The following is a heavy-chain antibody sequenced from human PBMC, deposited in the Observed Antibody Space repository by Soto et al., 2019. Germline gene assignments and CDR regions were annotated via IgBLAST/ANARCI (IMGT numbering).Heavy chain of an antibody. Sequence: ASVKVSCKASGYTFTGYYMHWVRQAPGQGLEWMGWINPNSGGTNYAQKFQGRVTMTRDTSISTAYMELSRLRSDDTAVYYCARWDDYGDYVLGFDPWGQGTLVTVSS. CDR3: ARWDDYGDYVLGFDP. CDR1: GYTFTGYY. J-gene: IGHJ5*02. V-gene: IGHV1-2*02. CDR2: INPNSGGT. D-gene: IGHD4-17*01.